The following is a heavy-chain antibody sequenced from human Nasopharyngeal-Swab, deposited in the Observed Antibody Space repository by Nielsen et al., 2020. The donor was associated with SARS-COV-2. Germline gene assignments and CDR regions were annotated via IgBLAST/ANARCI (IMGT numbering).Heavy chain of an antibody. J-gene: IGHJ4*02. Sequence: SGPTLVKPTQTLTLTCTFSGFSLTPYAVGVGWIRQSPGETLEWLGVIYWDDDKRYSPSMNSRLTITKDTSKNQVVLILTNVDPVDTATYYCAHLLDSVGYFDSWGLGTLVTVSS. D-gene: IGHD5/OR15-5a*01. CDR2: IYWDDDK. CDR1: GFSLTPYAVG. V-gene: IGHV2-5*02. CDR3: AHLLDSVGYFDS.